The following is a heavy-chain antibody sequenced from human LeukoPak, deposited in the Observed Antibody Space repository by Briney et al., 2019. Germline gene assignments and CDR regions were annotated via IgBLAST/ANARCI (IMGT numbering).Heavy chain of an antibody. CDR2: MNPNSGNT. CDR1: GYTFTSYD. J-gene: IGHJ6*03. V-gene: IGHV1-8*01. Sequence: ASVKVSCKASGYTFTSYDINWVRQATGQGLEWMGWMNPNSGNTGYAQKFQGRVTMTRSTSISTAYMELSSLRSEDTAVYYCARGVDTAMVRWYYYYYYMDVWGKGTTVTVSS. D-gene: IGHD5-18*01. CDR3: ARGVDTAMVRWYYYYYYMDV.